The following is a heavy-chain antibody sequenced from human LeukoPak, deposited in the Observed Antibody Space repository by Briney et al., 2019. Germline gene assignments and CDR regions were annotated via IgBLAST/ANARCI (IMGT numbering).Heavy chain of an antibody. V-gene: IGHV1-18*01. CDR3: ARVGFDCSSTSCYRGRWFDP. CDR2: ISAYNGNT. Sequence: ASVRVSCKASGYTFASYGISWVRQAPGQGLEWMGWISAYNGNTNYAQKLQGRVTMTTDTSTSTAYMELRSLRSDDTAVYYCARVGFDCSSTSCYRGRWFDPWGQGTLVTVSS. D-gene: IGHD2-2*01. J-gene: IGHJ5*02. CDR1: GYTFASYG.